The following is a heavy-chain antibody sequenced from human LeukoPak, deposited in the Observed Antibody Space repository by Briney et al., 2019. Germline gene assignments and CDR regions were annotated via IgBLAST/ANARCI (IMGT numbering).Heavy chain of an antibody. CDR3: ARLSGYDFWSGYYPRAPFDY. Sequence: SQTLSLTCTVSGGSISSGDYYWGWIRQPPGKGLEWIGSIYYSGSTYYNPSLKSRVTISVDTSKNQFSLKLSSVTAADTAVYYCARLSGYDFWSGYYPRAPFDYWGQGTLVTVSS. J-gene: IGHJ4*02. D-gene: IGHD3-3*01. V-gene: IGHV4-39*01. CDR2: IYYSGST. CDR1: GGSISSGDYY.